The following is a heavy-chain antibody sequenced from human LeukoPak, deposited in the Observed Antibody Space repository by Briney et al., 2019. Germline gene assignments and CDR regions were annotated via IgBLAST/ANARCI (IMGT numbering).Heavy chain of an antibody. V-gene: IGHV4-31*03. J-gene: IGHJ3*02. Sequence: SETLSLTCTVSGGSISSGGYYWSWIRQHPGKGLGWIGYIYYSGSTYYNPSLKSRVTISVDTSKNQFSLKLSSVTAADTAVYYCARGVTAVTPHDAFAIWGQGTMVTVSS. CDR1: GGSISSGGYY. D-gene: IGHD4-17*01. CDR3: ARGVTAVTPHDAFAI. CDR2: IYYSGST.